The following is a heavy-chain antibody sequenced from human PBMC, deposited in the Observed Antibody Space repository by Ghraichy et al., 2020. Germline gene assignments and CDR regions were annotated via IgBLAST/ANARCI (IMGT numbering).Heavy chain of an antibody. CDR2: IYYSGST. CDR3: ASSDRKQWLVPGGAFDI. D-gene: IGHD6-19*01. J-gene: IGHJ3*02. V-gene: IGHV4-39*01. Sequence: SETLSLTCTVSGGSISSSSYYWGWIRQPPGKGLEWIGSIYYSGSTYYNPSLKSRVTISVDTSKNQFSLKLSSVTAADTAVYYCASSDRKQWLVPGGAFDIWGQGTMVTVSS. CDR1: GGSISSSSYY.